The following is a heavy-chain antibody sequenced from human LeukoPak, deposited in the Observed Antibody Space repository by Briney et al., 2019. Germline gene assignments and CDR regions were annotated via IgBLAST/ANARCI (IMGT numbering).Heavy chain of an antibody. Sequence: AGGSLRLSCAASAFTFSDYSMNWVRQAPGKGLEWISYISGRSSTIYYADSVKGRFTISRDNAKNSLYLQMNSLRADDTAVYYCARDLIAVVGVADYWGQGTLVTVSS. CDR3: ARDLIAVVGVADY. CDR2: ISGRSSTI. D-gene: IGHD1-26*01. CDR1: AFTFSDYS. J-gene: IGHJ4*02. V-gene: IGHV3-48*04.